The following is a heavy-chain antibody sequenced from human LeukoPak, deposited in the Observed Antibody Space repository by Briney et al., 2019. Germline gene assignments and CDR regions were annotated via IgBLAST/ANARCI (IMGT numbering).Heavy chain of an antibody. CDR2: IYSGGST. CDR3: ARDVICSGWFSGFDY. J-gene: IGHJ4*02. CDR1: GFTVSNTY. V-gene: IGHV3-53*01. D-gene: IGHD6-19*01. Sequence: GGSLRLSCAASGFTVSNTYVSWVRQAPGKGLEWLSVIYSGGSTYYPDSVKGRFTLSRDNSKNTLYLQMNSLRAEDTAVYYCARDVICSGWFSGFDYWGQGTLVTVSS.